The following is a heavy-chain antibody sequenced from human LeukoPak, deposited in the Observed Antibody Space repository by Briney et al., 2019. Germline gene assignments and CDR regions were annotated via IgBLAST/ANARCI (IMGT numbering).Heavy chain of an antibody. CDR2: IYYSGST. Sequence: SGTLFLTCTVSGGSISSYYWSWIRQPPGKGLEWIGYIYYSGSTNYNPSLKSRVTISVDTSKNQFSLKLSSVTAADTAVYYCAGFGLWFGELYGFDPWGQGTLVTVSS. CDR1: GGSISSYY. CDR3: AGFGLWFGELYGFDP. V-gene: IGHV4-59*01. D-gene: IGHD3-10*01. J-gene: IGHJ5*02.